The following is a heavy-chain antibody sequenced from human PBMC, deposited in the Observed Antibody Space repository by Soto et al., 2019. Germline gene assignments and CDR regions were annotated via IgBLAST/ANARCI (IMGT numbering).Heavy chain of an antibody. D-gene: IGHD3-22*01. CDR3: AKDRDQHDNSGYWP. J-gene: IGHJ3*01. Sequence: PGGSLRLSCAASGFMFSNYVMSWVRQAPGKGLEWVSSITGGGGTTYYADSVKGRFTISRDNSKNTLYLQMNSLRAEDTAVYYCAKDRDQHDNSGYWPWGQGTMVTVSS. CDR1: GFMFSNYV. V-gene: IGHV3-23*01. CDR2: ITGGGGTT.